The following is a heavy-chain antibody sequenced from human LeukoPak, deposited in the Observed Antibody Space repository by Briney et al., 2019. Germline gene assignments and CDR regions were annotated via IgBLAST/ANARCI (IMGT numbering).Heavy chain of an antibody. CDR1: GYTFSGYF. Sequence: GSVKVSCKASGYTFSGYFVHWVRQAPGQGVEWMGRINAGSGDTEFAQKFQGRVTMTRETFVSTAYMEVSGLTSDDTAMYYCARDLSSTPNWELDHWGQGTLVTVSS. V-gene: IGHV1-2*06. D-gene: IGHD1-1*01. J-gene: IGHJ4*02. CDR3: ARDLSSTPNWELDH. CDR2: INAGSGDT.